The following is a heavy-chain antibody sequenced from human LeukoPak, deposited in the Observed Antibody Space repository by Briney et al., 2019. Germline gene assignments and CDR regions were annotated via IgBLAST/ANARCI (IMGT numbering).Heavy chain of an antibody. Sequence: SVKVSCKASGDTFRSYSFNWVRQAPGQGLEWMGGIIPIFDTTYYAQKFQSIVTITADESTSTAYMELSSLRYEDTAVYYCASRNNWTCFYGLDVWGSGPTVTVSS. CDR2: IIPIFDTT. V-gene: IGHV1-69*01. J-gene: IGHJ6*04. D-gene: IGHD1-1*01. CDR1: GDTFRSYS. CDR3: ASRNNWTCFYGLDV.